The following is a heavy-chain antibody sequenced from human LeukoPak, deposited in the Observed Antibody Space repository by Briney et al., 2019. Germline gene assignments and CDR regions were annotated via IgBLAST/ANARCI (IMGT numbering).Heavy chain of an antibody. J-gene: IGHJ3*02. CDR1: GYTFPSYY. V-gene: IGHV1-46*01. Sequence: ASVKVSCKASGYTFPSYYMHWVRQAPGQGLEWMGVINPSGGNTNSAQKFQGRVTMTRDTSTRTVYMELNSLRSEDTAVYYCAREVTGSSISGAFDIWGQGTMVTVSS. D-gene: IGHD3-3*02. CDR2: INPSGGNT. CDR3: AREVTGSSISGAFDI.